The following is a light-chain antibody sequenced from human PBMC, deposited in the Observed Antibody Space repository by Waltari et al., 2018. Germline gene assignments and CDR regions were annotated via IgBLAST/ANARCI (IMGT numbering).Light chain of an antibody. Sequence: EIVMTQSPATLSVSPGERVTLSCSASQSVSTKLAWYQQKPGQAPRFLSYGASTRATGIPARVSGSGSGTEFTLTISSLQSEDFAVYYCQQYNNWPLTFGGGTKVEIK. CDR2: GAS. CDR1: QSVSTK. CDR3: QQYNNWPLT. J-gene: IGKJ4*01. V-gene: IGKV3-15*01.